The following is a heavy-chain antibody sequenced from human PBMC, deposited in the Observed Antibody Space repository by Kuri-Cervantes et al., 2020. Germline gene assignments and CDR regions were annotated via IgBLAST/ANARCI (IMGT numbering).Heavy chain of an antibody. Sequence: ASVKVSCKASGYTFTSYAIHWVRQAPGQRLEWMGWINTGNGKTKYSQKFQGRVTITRDTSASTAYMDLSSLRSEDTAVYYCAGSTTPYCSSTSCRNYYYYYMDVWGKGTTVTVSS. CDR3: AGSTTPYCSSTSCRNYYYYYMDV. D-gene: IGHD2-2*01. CDR2: INTGNGKT. V-gene: IGHV1-3*04. CDR1: GYTFTSYA. J-gene: IGHJ6*03.